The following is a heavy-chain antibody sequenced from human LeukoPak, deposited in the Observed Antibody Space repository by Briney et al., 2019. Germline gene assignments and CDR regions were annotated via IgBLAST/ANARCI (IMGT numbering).Heavy chain of an antibody. Sequence: GGSLRLSCAASGITFSSYGMSRVRQAPGKGLEWVSSISSTGGTTYYADSVKGRFTISRDSFENKLYLQMNSLRGEDTAIFYCAKEGQDSRWYWRYNWFDPWGQGTLVTVSS. CDR3: AKEGQDSRWYWRYNWFDP. V-gene: IGHV3-23*01. CDR1: GITFSSYG. D-gene: IGHD6-13*01. J-gene: IGHJ5*02. CDR2: ISSTGGTT.